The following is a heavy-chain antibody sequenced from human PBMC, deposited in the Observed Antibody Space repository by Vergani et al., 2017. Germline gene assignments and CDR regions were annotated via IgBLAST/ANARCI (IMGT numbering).Heavy chain of an antibody. CDR1: SFKLGDYG. Sequence: QVQLVESGGGVVQPGRSLRLSCTPSSFKLGDYGMHWVRQAPGRGLEWVSITWYEGNKNYYADSVKGRFTIARANAKNSLYLQMTSLRAEDTAGYYFARGLLGYCSSTSCYEAFDIWGQGTMVTVSS. V-gene: IGHV3-33*01. CDR3: ARGLLGYCSSTSCYEAFDI. J-gene: IGHJ3*02. CDR2: TWYEGNKN. D-gene: IGHD2-2*01.